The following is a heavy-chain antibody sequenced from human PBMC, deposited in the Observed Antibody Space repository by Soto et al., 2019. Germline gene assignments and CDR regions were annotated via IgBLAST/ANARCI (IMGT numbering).Heavy chain of an antibody. CDR1: GGSISSGGYY. Sequence: QVQLQESGPGLVKPSQTLSLTCTVSGGSISSGGYYWSWIRQHPGKGLEWIGYIYYSGSTYYNPSPKSRVTISVDTSKNQFSLKLSSVTAADTAVYYCARGGGSYYATGNFDYWGQGTLVTVSS. D-gene: IGHD1-26*01. CDR3: ARGGGSYYATGNFDY. CDR2: IYYSGST. V-gene: IGHV4-31*03. J-gene: IGHJ4*02.